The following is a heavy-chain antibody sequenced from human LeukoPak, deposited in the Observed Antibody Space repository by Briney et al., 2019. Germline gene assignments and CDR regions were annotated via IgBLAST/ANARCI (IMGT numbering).Heavy chain of an antibody. J-gene: IGHJ6*02. D-gene: IGHD5-12*01. CDR1: GFTFDDFG. CDR2: INWIGGST. Sequence: GGSLRLSCAASGFTFDDFGMTWVRQVPGKGLEWVSGINWIGGSTGYADTVKGRFTISRDSAKSSLYLQMNRLRAEDTALYYCARGMDIVATRGDYYYGMDVWGQGTAVTVSS. CDR3: ARGMDIVATRGDYYYGMDV. V-gene: IGHV3-20*04.